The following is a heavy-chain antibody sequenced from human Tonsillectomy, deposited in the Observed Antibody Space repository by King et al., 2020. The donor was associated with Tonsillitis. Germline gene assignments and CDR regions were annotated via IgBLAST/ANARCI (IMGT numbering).Heavy chain of an antibody. Sequence: HVQLVESGGGVVQPGRSLRLSCAASGFTFSSYAMHWVRQAPGKGLEWVAVISYDGSNKYYADSVKGRFTISRDNSKNTLYLQMNSLRAEDTAVYYCARDAEYCSGGSCWGTENWFDPWGQGTLATVSS. CDR2: ISYDGSNK. CDR1: GFTFSSYA. V-gene: IGHV3-30*04. CDR3: ARDAEYCSGGSCWGTENWFDP. J-gene: IGHJ5*02. D-gene: IGHD2-15*01.